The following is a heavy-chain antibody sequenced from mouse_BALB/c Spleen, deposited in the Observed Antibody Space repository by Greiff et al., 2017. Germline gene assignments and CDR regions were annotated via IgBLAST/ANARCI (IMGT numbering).Heavy chain of an antibody. D-gene: IGHD2-14*01. J-gene: IGHJ2*01. CDR3: AREGGINFDY. Sequence: EVKLVESGGGLVQPGGSRKLSCAASGFTFSSFGMHWVRQAPEKGLEWVAYISSGSSTIYYADTVKGRFTISSDNPKNTLFLQMTSLRSEDTAMYYCAREGGINFDYWGQGTTLTVSS. CDR1: GFTFSSFG. V-gene: IGHV5-17*02. CDR2: ISSGSSTI.